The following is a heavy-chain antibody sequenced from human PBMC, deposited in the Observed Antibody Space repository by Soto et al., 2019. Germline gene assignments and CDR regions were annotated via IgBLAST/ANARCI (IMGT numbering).Heavy chain of an antibody. V-gene: IGHV1-69*01. J-gene: IGHJ4*02. CDR1: GSTFSSYA. Sequence: QVQLVQSGAEVKKPGSSVKVSCKASGSTFSSYAISWVRQAPGQGLEWMGGIIPIFGTANYAQEFQGRVTITADESTSTAYMELSSLRSEDTAVYYCARDALGGATEGDVFDYWGQGTLVTVSS. D-gene: IGHD1-26*01. CDR3: ARDALGGATEGDVFDY. CDR2: IIPIFGTA.